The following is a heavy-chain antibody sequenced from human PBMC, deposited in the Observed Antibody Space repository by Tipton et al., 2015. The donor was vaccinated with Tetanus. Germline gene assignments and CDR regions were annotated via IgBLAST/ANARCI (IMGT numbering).Heavy chain of an antibody. CDR1: GYSFTSHW. J-gene: IGHJ4*02. V-gene: IGHV5-51*01. D-gene: IGHD6-6*01. CDR2: IFSDDSDT. Sequence: QLVQSGAEVKKPGESLKISCKASGYSFTSHWIGWVRQMPGKGLEWMGMIFSDDSDTRYSPSFQGHVTFSVDKSTSTVYLQWSSLKASDTAMYFCARMYSTSSPFDHWGQGTLVAVSS. CDR3: ARMYSTSSPFDH.